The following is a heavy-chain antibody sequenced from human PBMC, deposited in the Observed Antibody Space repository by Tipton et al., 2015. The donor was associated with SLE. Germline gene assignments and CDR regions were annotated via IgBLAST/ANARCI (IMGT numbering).Heavy chain of an antibody. CDR3: ASSYSSSNAFDI. J-gene: IGHJ3*02. V-gene: IGHV4-38-2*01. CDR2: IYTSGST. D-gene: IGHD6-6*01. CDR1: GYSISSGYY. Sequence: TLSLTCAVSGYSISSGYYWGWIRQPPGKGLEWIGRIYTSGSTNYNPSLKSRVTMSVDTSKNQFSRKLSSVTAADTAVYYCASSYSSSNAFDIWGQGTMVTVSS.